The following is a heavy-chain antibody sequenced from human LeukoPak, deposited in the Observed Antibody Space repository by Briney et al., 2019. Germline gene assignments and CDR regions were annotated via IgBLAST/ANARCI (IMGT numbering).Heavy chain of an antibody. CDR3: AKDNYDYGDYDGGDY. D-gene: IGHD4-17*01. V-gene: IGHV3-30*02. CDR1: GFTFSTYG. Sequence: GGSLRLSCAASGFTFSTYGIHWVRQAPGKGLEWVAFIRYDGSNKYYADSVKGRFTISRDNSKNTLYLQMSSLRAEDTAVYYCAKDNYDYGDYDGGDYWGQGTLVTVSS. J-gene: IGHJ4*02. CDR2: IRYDGSNK.